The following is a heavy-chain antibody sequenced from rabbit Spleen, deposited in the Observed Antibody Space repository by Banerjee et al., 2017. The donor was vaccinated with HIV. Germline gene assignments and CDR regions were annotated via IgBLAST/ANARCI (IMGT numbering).Heavy chain of an antibody. Sequence: QEQLEESGGDLVKPGASLTLTCKASGLDFSINYWICWVRQAPGKGLEWIGYIDPIFGGTYYASWVNGRFSISRENTQNTVSLQLNSLTVADTATYFCVRNSGWGVSYFTLWGPGTLVTVS. D-gene: IGHD4-1*01. V-gene: IGHV1S43*01. CDR3: VRNSGWGVSYFTL. CDR2: IDPIFGGT. CDR1: GLDFSINYW. J-gene: IGHJ4*01.